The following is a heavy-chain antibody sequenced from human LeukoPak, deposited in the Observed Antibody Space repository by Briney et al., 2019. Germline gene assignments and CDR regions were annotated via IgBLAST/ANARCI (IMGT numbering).Heavy chain of an antibody. Sequence: GRSLRLSCAASGFTFSSYAMHWVRQAPGKGLEGVAVISYDGSNKYYADSVKGRFTISRDNSKNTLYLQMNSLRAEDTAVYYCARDLVLLWFGARSDSFDYWGQGTLVTVSS. CDR1: GFTFSSYA. D-gene: IGHD3-10*01. CDR3: ARDLVLLWFGARSDSFDY. J-gene: IGHJ4*02. V-gene: IGHV3-30-3*01. CDR2: ISYDGSNK.